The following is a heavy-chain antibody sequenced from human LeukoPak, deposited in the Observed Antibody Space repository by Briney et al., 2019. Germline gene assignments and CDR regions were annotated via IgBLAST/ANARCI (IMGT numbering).Heavy chain of an antibody. CDR3: ARDFGLTGKVDY. V-gene: IGHV3-64*01. J-gene: IGHJ4*02. Sequence: GGSLRLSCAASGFTFSRYAMHWVRQAPGRGLESVSAISSNGGSTYYANSVKGRFTISRDNSKNTLYLQMGSLRAEDLAVYYCARDFGLTGKVDYWGQGTLVTVSS. D-gene: IGHD1-20*01. CDR1: GFTFSRYA. CDR2: ISSNGGST.